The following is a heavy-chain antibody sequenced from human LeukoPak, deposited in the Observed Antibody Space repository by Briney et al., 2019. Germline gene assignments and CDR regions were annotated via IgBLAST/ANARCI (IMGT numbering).Heavy chain of an antibody. D-gene: IGHD3-3*01. J-gene: IGHJ4*02. CDR1: GVSISSYY. Sequence: PSETLSLTCTVSGVSISSYYWSWIRQPPGKGLEWIGYIYYSGSTNYNPSLKSRVTISVDTSKNQFSLKLSSVTAADTAVYYCARFNVLRFLEWYPYFDYWGQGTLVTVSS. CDR2: IYYSGST. V-gene: IGHV4-59*01. CDR3: ARFNVLRFLEWYPYFDY.